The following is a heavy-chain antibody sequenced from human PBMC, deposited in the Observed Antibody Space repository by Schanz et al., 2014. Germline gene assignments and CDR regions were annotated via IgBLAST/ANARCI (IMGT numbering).Heavy chain of an antibody. Sequence: EVQLLESGGGLVQPGGSLRLSCAASGFTFSSYAMSWVRQAPGKGLEWVSSFNDGGVNKYYADSVKGRFTISSDNSKSTLYLQMSSLRAEDTAVYYCAKDAENTAMITDYFDYWGQGTLVTVSS. CDR1: GFTFSSYA. J-gene: IGHJ4*02. V-gene: IGHV3-23*01. CDR2: FNDGGVNK. D-gene: IGHD5-18*01. CDR3: AKDAENTAMITDYFDY.